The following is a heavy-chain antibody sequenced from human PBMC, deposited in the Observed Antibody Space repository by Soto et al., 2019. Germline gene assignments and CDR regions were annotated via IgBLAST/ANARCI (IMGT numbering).Heavy chain of an antibody. CDR3: ARHEPPMVRDTGACYYCYGMEG. CDR1: GGSISSGDYY. D-gene: IGHD3-10*01. Sequence: SETLSLTCTVSGGSISSGDYYWSWIRQPPGKGLEWIGYIYYSGSTYYNPSLKSRVTISVDTSKNQFSLKLSSVTAADTAVYYCARHEPPMVRDTGACYYCYGMEGWGQGTTVT. CDR2: IYYSGST. V-gene: IGHV4-30-4*01. J-gene: IGHJ6*02.